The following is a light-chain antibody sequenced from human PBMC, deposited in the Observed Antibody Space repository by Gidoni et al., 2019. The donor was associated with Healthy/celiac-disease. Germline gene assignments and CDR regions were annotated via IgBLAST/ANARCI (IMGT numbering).Light chain of an antibody. J-gene: IGLJ2*01. CDR3: QSYDSSLRGV. V-gene: IGLV1-40*01. Sequence: SVLTQPPSVAGAPGPPVTISCTGSSSNIGAGYDVHWYQQLPGTAPKLLIYGNSNRPSGVPDRFSGSKSGTSASLAITGLQAEDEADYYCQSYDSSLRGVFGGGTKLTVL. CDR1: SSNIGAGYD. CDR2: GNS.